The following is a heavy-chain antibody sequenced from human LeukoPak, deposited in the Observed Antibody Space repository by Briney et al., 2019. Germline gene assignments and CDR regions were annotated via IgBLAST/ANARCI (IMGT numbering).Heavy chain of an antibody. V-gene: IGHV1-69*04. J-gene: IGHJ4*02. CDR3: ARGSSLDY. Sequence: SVKVSCKASGGTFSSYAISWVRQAPGQGLEWMGRIIPILGIANYAQKFQGRVTITADKSTSTAYMELRSLRSDDTAVYYCARGSSLDYWGQGTLVTVSS. D-gene: IGHD6-13*01. CDR1: GGTFSSYA. CDR2: IIPILGIA.